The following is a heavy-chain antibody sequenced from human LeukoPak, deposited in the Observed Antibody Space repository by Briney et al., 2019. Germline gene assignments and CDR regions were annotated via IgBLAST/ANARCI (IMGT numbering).Heavy chain of an antibody. V-gene: IGHV3-73*01. J-gene: IGHJ3*01. CDR2: IRGKPNSYAA. D-gene: IGHD1/OR15-1a*01. Sequence: GGSLRLSCAASGFPFSDSPMHWVRQAPGKGLEWVGRIRGKPNSYAATYTASVKGRFTISRDDSKNAAYLQMNNLKTDDTALYYCIRSVTTPYALDLCGQGTMVTVSS. CDR1: GFPFSDSP. CDR3: IRSVTTPYALDL.